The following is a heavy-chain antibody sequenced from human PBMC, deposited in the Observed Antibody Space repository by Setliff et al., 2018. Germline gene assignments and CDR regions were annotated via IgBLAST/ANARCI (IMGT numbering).Heavy chain of an antibody. D-gene: IGHD3-10*01. J-gene: IGHJ5*02. CDR2: ITHSGST. CDR3: ARDPGFRSGTWSLDL. Sequence: PSETLSLTCGVSGSSISNDYYWGWIRQPPGRGLEWIEIITHSGSTDYHPSLKSRVAISADTSRIQFSLKLRSVTAADTAVYYCARDPGFRSGTWSLDLWGQGTQVTVSS. V-gene: IGHV4-38-2*02. CDR1: GSSISNDYY.